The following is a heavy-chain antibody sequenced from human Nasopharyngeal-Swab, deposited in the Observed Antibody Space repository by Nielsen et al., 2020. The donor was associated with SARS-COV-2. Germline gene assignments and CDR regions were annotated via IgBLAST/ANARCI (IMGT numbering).Heavy chain of an antibody. CDR2: ISYDGSNK. CDR1: GFTFSSYG. CDR3: AKGKIGYCSGGSCYHSGTLFDY. V-gene: IGHV3-30*18. D-gene: IGHD2-15*01. Sequence: GGSLRLSCAASGFTFSSYGMHWVRQAPGKGLEWVAVISYDGSNKYYADSVKGRFTISRDNSKNTLYLQMNSLRAEDTAVYYCAKGKIGYCSGGSCYHSGTLFDYWGQGTLVTVSS. J-gene: IGHJ4*02.